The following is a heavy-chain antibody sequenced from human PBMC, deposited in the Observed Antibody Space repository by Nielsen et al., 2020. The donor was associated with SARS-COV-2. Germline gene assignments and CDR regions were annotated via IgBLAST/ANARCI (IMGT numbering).Heavy chain of an antibody. J-gene: IGHJ6*02. D-gene: IGHD5-12*01. Sequence: SETLSLTRTVSGGSISSGGFYWSWIRQHPGKGLEWIGYIYFSGRTCYNPSLKSRVTISVDTSKNQFSLSLRSVTAADTAVYYCARESSGYDHYNYGMDVWGQGTTVTVSS. CDR2: IYFSGRT. CDR1: GGSISSGGFY. V-gene: IGHV4-31*03. CDR3: ARESSGYDHYNYGMDV.